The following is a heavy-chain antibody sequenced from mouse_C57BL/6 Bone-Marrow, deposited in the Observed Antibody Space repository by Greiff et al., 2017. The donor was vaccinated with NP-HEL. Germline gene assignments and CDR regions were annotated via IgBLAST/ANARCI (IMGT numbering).Heavy chain of an antibody. CDR3: ARWSNWDRAY. CDR1: GYTFTSYG. J-gene: IGHJ3*01. Sequence: QVQLQQSGAELARPGASVKLSCKASGYTFTSYGISWVKQRTGQGLEWIGDIYPRSGNTSYNEKFKGKATLTADKSSSTAYMELRSLTSEDSAVDFCARWSNWDRAYWGQGTLVTVSA. V-gene: IGHV1-81*01. D-gene: IGHD4-1*02. CDR2: IYPRSGNT.